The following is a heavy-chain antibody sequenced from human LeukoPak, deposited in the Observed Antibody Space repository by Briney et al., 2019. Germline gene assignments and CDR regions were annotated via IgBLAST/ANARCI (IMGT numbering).Heavy chain of an antibody. Sequence: GGSLRLSCAASGFTFSSYGMNWVRQAPGKGPEWISYISRSGATIYYADSVKGRFTISRDNAKNSLYLQMSSLGAEDTTIYYCSRDRGGGDIYFDYWGQGTLVTVSS. CDR2: ISRSGATI. J-gene: IGHJ4*02. D-gene: IGHD2-21*02. CDR1: GFTFSSYG. CDR3: SRDRGGGDIYFDY. V-gene: IGHV3-48*03.